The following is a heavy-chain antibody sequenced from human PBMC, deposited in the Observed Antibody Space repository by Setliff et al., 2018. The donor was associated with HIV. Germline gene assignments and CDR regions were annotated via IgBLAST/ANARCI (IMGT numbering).Heavy chain of an antibody. D-gene: IGHD3-9*01. J-gene: IGHJ4*02. Sequence: GGSLRLSCAASGFTFSNAWMNWVRQAPGKGLEWVGRIRSKVDGGATDYAAPVKGRFTISRDDSKNTLYLQMISLKTEDTAVYYCTTESVFLDYFFDYWGQGTLVTVSS. CDR2: IRSKVDGGAT. CDR3: TTESVFLDYFFDY. V-gene: IGHV3-15*05. CDR1: GFTFSNAW.